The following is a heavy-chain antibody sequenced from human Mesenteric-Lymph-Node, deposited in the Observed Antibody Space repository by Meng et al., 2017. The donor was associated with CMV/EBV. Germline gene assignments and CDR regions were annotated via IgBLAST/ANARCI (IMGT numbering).Heavy chain of an antibody. CDR3: ARDAGSGWIDS. D-gene: IGHD6-19*01. CDR1: GFIFSDYY. Sequence: GGSLRLSCAASGFIFSDYYMSWIRQAPGKGLEWVSYISSSGSAIYYADSVKGRFAFSRDNAKNSLYLHMNSLRVEDTAVYYCARDAGSGWIDSWGQGTLVTVSS. J-gene: IGHJ4*02. CDR2: ISSSGSAI. V-gene: IGHV3-11*01.